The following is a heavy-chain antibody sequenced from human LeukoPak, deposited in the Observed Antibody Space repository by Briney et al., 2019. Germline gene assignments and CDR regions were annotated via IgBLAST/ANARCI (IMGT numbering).Heavy chain of an antibody. CDR3: ARCQYNSSPDF. Sequence: PGGSLRLSCAASGVTFRDYWVTWIRQAPGQGLEWVSYISGGSDHTNYADSVKGRFTISRDNAKNSLYLQMNSLRDEDTAVYYCARCQYNSSPDFWGQGTLVTVSS. V-gene: IGHV3-11*03. J-gene: IGHJ4*02. CDR1: GVTFRDYW. CDR2: ISGGSDHT. D-gene: IGHD1-14*01.